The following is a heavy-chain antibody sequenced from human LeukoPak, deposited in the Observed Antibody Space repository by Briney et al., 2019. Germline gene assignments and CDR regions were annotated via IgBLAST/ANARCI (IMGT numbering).Heavy chain of an antibody. V-gene: IGHV4-59*02. CDR3: ARGLVKPAPYCRGSTCPTVY. CDR1: GGSVSSYY. CDR2: IYNSGNT. D-gene: IGHD2-15*01. Sequence: SETLSLTCTVSGGSVSSYYWSWIRQPPGKGLEWIGYIYNSGNTNYNPSLKSRVTMSLDTSKNQFSLKLNSVTAADTAVYYCARGLVKPAPYCRGSTCPTVYWGQGTLVTVSS. J-gene: IGHJ4*02.